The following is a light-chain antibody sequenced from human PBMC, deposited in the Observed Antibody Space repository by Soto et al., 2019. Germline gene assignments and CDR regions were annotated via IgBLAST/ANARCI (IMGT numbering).Light chain of an antibody. J-gene: IGKJ4*01. CDR2: GAS. V-gene: IGKV1-9*01. CDR3: QQTRSYPST. Sequence: QLTQSPSSLCASVGDSVTVTCRASQGITSSLAWYQQKPGKAPNLLIYGASTLQSGVPSRFSGSGSGTDFTLTISSLQAEDFATYYCQQTRSYPSTFGGGTKVDIK. CDR1: QGITSS.